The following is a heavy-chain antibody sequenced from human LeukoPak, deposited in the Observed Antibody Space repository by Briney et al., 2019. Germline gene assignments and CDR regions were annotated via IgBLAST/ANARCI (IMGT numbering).Heavy chain of an antibody. J-gene: IGHJ6*02. Sequence: GASVKVSCKASGGTFSSYAISWVRQAPGKGLEWMGGFDPEDGETIYAQKFQGRVTMTEDTSTDTAYMELSSLRSEDTAVYYCATDSRDYGMDVWGQGTTVTVSS. V-gene: IGHV1-24*01. CDR2: FDPEDGET. CDR1: GGTFSSYA. CDR3: ATDSRDYGMDV.